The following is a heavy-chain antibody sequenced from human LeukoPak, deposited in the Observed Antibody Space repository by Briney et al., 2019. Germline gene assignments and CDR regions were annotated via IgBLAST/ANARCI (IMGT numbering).Heavy chain of an antibody. CDR1: GGSISSYY. CDR2: IYTSGST. J-gene: IGHJ4*02. CDR3: ERELYDSSVYKKAINY. D-gene: IGHD3-22*01. V-gene: IGHV4-4*07. Sequence: SETLSLTCTVSGGSISSYYWSWIRQPAGKGLEWIGRIYTSGSTNYNPSLKSRVTMSVDTSKNQFSLKLSSVTAADTAVYYCERELYDSSVYKKAINYGGQETRATVPS.